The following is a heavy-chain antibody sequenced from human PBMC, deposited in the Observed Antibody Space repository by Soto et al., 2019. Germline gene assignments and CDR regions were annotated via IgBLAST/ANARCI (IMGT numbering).Heavy chain of an antibody. V-gene: IGHV3-48*03. Sequence: LRLSCAASGFTFSSYEMNWVRQAPGKGLEWVSYISSSGSTIYYADSVKGRFTISRDNAKNSLYLQMNSLRAEDTAVYYCARVPANGPHYFDYWGQGTLVTVSS. CDR1: GFTFSSYE. CDR2: ISSSGSTI. D-gene: IGHD2-2*01. J-gene: IGHJ4*02. CDR3: ARVPANGPHYFDY.